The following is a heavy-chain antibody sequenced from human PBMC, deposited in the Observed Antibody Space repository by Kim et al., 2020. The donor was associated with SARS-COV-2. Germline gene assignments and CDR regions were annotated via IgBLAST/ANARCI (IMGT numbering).Heavy chain of an antibody. CDR1: GSSVRSSY. V-gene: IGHV3-53*01. CDR2: IHDAGST. CDR3: SSSTLGAYFDY. D-gene: IGHD7-27*01. J-gene: IGHJ4*02. Sequence: GGSLRLSCAVSGSSVRSSYMTWVRQAPGKGLEWVSAIHDAGSTYYADSVKGRFTISRDIPKDTLYLQMNSLRAEDTAVYSCSSSTLGAYFDYWGQGSMVT.